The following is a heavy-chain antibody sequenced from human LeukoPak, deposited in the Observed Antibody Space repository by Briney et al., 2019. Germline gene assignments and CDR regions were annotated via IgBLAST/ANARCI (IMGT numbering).Heavy chain of an antibody. V-gene: IGHV4-4*07. CDR2: IYTSGGT. CDR1: GVSISGYY. J-gene: IGHJ4*02. CDR3: ARTVYSSNWYAFDY. Sequence: KPSETLSLTCTVSGVSISGYYWSWIRQPAGKGLEWIGRIYTSGGTNYNPSLKSRVTMSVDTSKNQFSLKLSSVTAADTAVYYCARTVYSSNWYAFDYWGQGALVTVSS. D-gene: IGHD6-13*01.